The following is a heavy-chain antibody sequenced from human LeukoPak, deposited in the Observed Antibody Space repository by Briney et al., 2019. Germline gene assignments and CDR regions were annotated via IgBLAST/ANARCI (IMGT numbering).Heavy chain of an antibody. CDR1: GGSISSYY. D-gene: IGHD6-13*01. CDR2: IYYSGST. J-gene: IGHJ5*02. CDR3: ARTRGSSSWYLNWFDP. V-gene: IGHV4-59*01. Sequence: SETLSLTCTVSGGSISSYYWSWIRQPPGKGLEWIGYIYYSGSTNYNPSLKSRVIISVDTSKNQFSLKLSSVTAADTAVYYCARTRGSSSWYLNWFDPWGQGTLVTVSS.